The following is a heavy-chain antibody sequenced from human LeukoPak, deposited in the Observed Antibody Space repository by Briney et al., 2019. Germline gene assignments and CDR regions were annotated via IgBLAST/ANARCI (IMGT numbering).Heavy chain of an antibody. D-gene: IGHD6-19*01. Sequence: GGSLRLSCAASGFTFSSYWMGWVRQAPGKGLEWVANIKQDGSVKYYVDSVKGRFTISRDNAKNSLYLQMISLRAEDTAVYYCATMSSGTIDYWGQGTLVTVSS. CDR2: IKQDGSVK. CDR3: ATMSSGTIDY. V-gene: IGHV3-7*01. CDR1: GFTFSSYW. J-gene: IGHJ4*02.